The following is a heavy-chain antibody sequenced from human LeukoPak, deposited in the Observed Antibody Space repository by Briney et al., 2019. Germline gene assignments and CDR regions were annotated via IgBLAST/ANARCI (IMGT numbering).Heavy chain of an antibody. J-gene: IGHJ4*02. V-gene: IGHV3-30*02. CDR1: GFTFSNFG. Sequence: GGSLRLSCAASGFTFSNFGMHWVRQAPGKGLEWVAFIRFDGNTKYYADSVKGRFTISRDIPKNTLYLQMNSLRPEDTVVYFCAKDVGSFGIDYWGQGTLVTVSS. CDR3: AKDVGSFGIDY. CDR2: IRFDGNTK. D-gene: IGHD3-10*01.